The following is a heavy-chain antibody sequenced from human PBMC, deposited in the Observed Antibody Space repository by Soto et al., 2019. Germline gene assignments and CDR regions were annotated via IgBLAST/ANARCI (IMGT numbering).Heavy chain of an antibody. J-gene: IGHJ6*02. CDR2: IYYSGST. CDR3: ARDFEHYYGSGGYYYGMDV. Sequence: NPSETLSLTCTVSGGSISSYYWSWIRQPPGKGLEWIGYIYYSGSTNYNPSLKSRVTISVDTSKNQFSLKLSSVTAADTAVYYCARDFEHYYGSGGYYYGMDVWGQGTTVTVSS. V-gene: IGHV4-59*01. CDR1: GGSISSYY. D-gene: IGHD3-10*01.